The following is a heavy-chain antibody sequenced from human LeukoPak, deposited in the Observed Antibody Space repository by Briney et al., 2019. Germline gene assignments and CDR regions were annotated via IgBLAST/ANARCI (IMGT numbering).Heavy chain of an antibody. CDR1: GFTFNSYA. CDR3: ARVARDSSSWSGIDY. D-gene: IGHD6-13*01. Sequence: GGSLRLSCAASGFTFNSYAMSWVRQAPGKGLEWVSTTTGSGYNTYYADSVKGRFTISRDNSKNTVYLQMNSLRAEDTAVYYCARVARDSSSWSGIDYWGQGTLVTVSS. CDR2: TTGSGYNT. J-gene: IGHJ4*02. V-gene: IGHV3-23*01.